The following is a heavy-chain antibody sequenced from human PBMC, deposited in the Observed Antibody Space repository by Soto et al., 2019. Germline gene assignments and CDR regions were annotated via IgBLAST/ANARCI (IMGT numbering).Heavy chain of an antibody. CDR2: IIPIFGTA. V-gene: IGHV1-69*01. J-gene: IGHJ4*02. D-gene: IGHD3-10*01. CDR3: ARDQGYYYGSGSSDY. Sequence: QVQLVQSGAEVKKPGSSVKVSCKASGGTFSSYAISWVRQAPGQGLEWMGGIIPIFGTANYAQMFQGRVTNTADESTSTAYLELSSLRSEDTAVYYCARDQGYYYGSGSSDYWGQETLVTVSS. CDR1: GGTFSSYA.